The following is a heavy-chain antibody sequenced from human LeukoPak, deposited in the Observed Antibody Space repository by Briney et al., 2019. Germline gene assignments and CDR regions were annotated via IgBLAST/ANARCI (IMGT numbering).Heavy chain of an antibody. CDR1: GFTFSSYA. J-gene: IGHJ3*02. CDR2: IYSDGRT. Sequence: QAGGSLRLSCAASGFTFSSYAMSWVRQAPGKGLEWVSLIYSDGRTYYADSVKGRCTISRDGSKNTLYLQMNSLRVEDTAVYYCARGLFLSGYLDAFDIWGQGTVVTVSS. V-gene: IGHV3-53*01. CDR3: ARGLFLSGYLDAFDI. D-gene: IGHD3-22*01.